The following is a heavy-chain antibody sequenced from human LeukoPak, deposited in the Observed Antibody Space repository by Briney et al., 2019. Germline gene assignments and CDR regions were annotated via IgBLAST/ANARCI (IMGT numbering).Heavy chain of an antibody. CDR3: ARAWGEAWFDP. CDR2: ISAYNGNT. J-gene: IGHJ5*02. CDR1: GYTFTSYG. Sequence: ASVTLSCKASGYTFTSYGISWVRQPPGQGLAWMGWISAYNGNTNYAQQLQGRVNMTTDTSTSTAYMELRSMRSDDTAVYYCARAWGEAWFDPWRQGTLVTVSS. V-gene: IGHV1-18*01. D-gene: IGHD7-27*01.